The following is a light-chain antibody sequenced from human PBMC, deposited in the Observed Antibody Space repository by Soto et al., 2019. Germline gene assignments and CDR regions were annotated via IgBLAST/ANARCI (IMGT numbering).Light chain of an antibody. CDR1: QSISSW. V-gene: IGKV1-5*03. CDR3: QQYNSYWWT. J-gene: IGKJ1*01. Sequence: DIQMTQTPSTLSASVGDRVTITCRASQSISSWLAWYQQKPGKAPKLLIYKASSLESGVPSRFSGSGSGTEFTLTISSLQPDDFATYYCQQYNSYWWTFVQGTKVDIK. CDR2: KAS.